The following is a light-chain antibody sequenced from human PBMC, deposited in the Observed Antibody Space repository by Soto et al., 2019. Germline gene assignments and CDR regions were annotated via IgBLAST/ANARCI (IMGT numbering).Light chain of an antibody. CDR3: SSYAGTHIV. J-gene: IGLJ1*01. CDR1: SSDVGGYNH. CDR2: DVS. Sequence: QSVLTQPPSASGSPGQSVAISCTGTSSDVGGYNHVSWYQQLPGKAPKLMIYDVSKRPSGVPDRFSGSKSGNSASLTVSGLQAADEADYYCSSYAGTHIVFGTGTKVTVL. V-gene: IGLV2-8*01.